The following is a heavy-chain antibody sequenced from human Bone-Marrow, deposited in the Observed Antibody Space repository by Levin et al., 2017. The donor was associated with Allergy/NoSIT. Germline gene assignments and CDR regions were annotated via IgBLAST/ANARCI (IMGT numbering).Heavy chain of an antibody. J-gene: IGHJ4*02. CDR3: SRRRVDIVSATPTYFFDY. CDR1: GVSISSFY. D-gene: IGHD5/OR15-5a*01. Sequence: SQTLSLTCNVSGVSISSFYWTWIRPPPGKGLEWVGYMYSRGSPKYNPSLQSRVTISVDTSKNQFSLTLSSVTAADTAIYYCSRRRVDIVSATPTYFFDYWGQGTLVTVSS. V-gene: IGHV4-59*01. CDR2: MYSRGSP.